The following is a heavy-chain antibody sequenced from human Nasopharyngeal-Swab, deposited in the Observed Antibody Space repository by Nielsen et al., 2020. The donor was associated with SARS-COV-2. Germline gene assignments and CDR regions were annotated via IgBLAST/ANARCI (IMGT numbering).Heavy chain of an antibody. D-gene: IGHD2-2*01. CDR3: ARARVVVPAANNWFDP. V-gene: IGHV4-31*03. Sequence: SETLSLTCTVSGGSISSGGYYWSWIRQHPGKGLEWIGYIYYSGSTYYNPSLKGRVTISVDTSKNQFSLKLSSVTAADTAVYYCARARVVVPAANNWFDPWGQGTLVTVSS. J-gene: IGHJ5*02. CDR2: IYYSGST. CDR1: GGSISSGGYY.